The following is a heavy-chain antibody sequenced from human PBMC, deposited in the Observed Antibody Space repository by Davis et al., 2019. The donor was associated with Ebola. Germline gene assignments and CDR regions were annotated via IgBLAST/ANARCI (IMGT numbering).Heavy chain of an antibody. D-gene: IGHD6-6*01. CDR3: ARASIAARPGYYYSIDV. J-gene: IGHJ6*02. CDR2: ISCSSSYI. V-gene: IGHV3-21*01. CDR1: GFTFSSYS. Sequence: GESLKISCAASGFTFSSYSMNWVRQAPGKGLEWVSSISCSSSYIYYADSVKGRFTISRDNAKNSLYLQMNSLRAEDTAVYYCARASIAARPGYYYSIDVWSQGNTVTVSS.